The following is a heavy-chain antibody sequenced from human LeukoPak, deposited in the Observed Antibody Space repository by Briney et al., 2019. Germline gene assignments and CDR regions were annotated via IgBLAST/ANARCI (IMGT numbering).Heavy chain of an antibody. CDR3: ARDITLVRGLGDAFDI. V-gene: IGHV1-69*05. D-gene: IGHD3-10*01. CDR1: GGTFSSYA. J-gene: IGHJ3*02. CDR2: IIPIFGTA. Sequence: SVKVSCKASGGTFSSYAISWVRQAPGQGLEWMGGIIPIFGTANYAQKFQGRVTMTTDTSTSTVYMELRSLRSDDTAVYYCARDITLVRGLGDAFDIWGQGTMVTVSS.